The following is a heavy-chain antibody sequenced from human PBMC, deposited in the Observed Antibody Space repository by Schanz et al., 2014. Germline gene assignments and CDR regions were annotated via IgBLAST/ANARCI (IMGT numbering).Heavy chain of an antibody. V-gene: IGHV3-13*01. Sequence: VQLVESGGDLVQPGGSLRLSCAGSGVDLSGNALHWVRQAPGKGLEWVSSIGILGDTYYGDSVKGRFTISRDSLHMTDVIGGDTAVYSCERGGSNREFSTVMDVWGRGTTVTVS. J-gene: IGHJ6*02. CDR2: IGILGDT. CDR3: ERGGSNREFSTVMDV. CDR1: GVDLSGNA. D-gene: IGHD3-10*01.